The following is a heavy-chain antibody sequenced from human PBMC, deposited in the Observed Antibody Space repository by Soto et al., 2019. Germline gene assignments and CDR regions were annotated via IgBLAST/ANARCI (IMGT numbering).Heavy chain of an antibody. Sequence: SLRLSCVASGFTFSNYNMNWVRQAPGKGLEWVSHISGTGVYIHYADAVKGRFTISRDNAKSSVYLQMNSLRAEDTAVYYCAREGALKPFSSWGQGALVTVPQ. V-gene: IGHV3-21*01. CDR1: GFTFSNYN. J-gene: IGHJ5*02. CDR2: ISGTGVYI. CDR3: AREGALKPFSS.